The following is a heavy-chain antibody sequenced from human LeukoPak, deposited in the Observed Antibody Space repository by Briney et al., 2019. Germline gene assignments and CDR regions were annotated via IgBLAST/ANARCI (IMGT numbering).Heavy chain of an antibody. CDR1: GFTLSSYG. D-gene: IGHD3-3*01. V-gene: IGHV3-30*02. Sequence: GGCLRLSCAASGFTLSSYGMHWVRQAPGKGLEWVAFIWYDGSNKYYADSVKGRFTISRDNSKNTLYLQMNSLRAEDTAVYYCAKDRDGFWSGYYITDYWGQGTLVTVSS. J-gene: IGHJ4*02. CDR2: IWYDGSNK. CDR3: AKDRDGFWSGYYITDY.